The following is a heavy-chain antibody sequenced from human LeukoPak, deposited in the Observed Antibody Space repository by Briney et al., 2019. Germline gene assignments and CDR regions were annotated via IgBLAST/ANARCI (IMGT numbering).Heavy chain of an antibody. CDR3: ARGSRDSSGYRPIDY. CDR1: GGSISSYY. D-gene: IGHD3-22*01. J-gene: IGHJ4*02. Sequence: SETLSLTCTVSGGSISSYYWSWIRQPPGKGLEWIGYIYYSGSTNYNPSLKSRVTISVDTSKNQFSLKLSSVTAADTAVYYCARGSRDSSGYRPIDYWGQGTLVTVSS. CDR2: IYYSGST. V-gene: IGHV4-59*12.